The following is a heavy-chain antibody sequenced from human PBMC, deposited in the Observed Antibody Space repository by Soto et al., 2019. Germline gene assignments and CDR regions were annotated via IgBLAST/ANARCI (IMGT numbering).Heavy chain of an antibody. V-gene: IGHV4-30-2*06. CDR3: ARGGGYDSFDY. CDR1: GASISYGCFS. Sequence: SETLSLTCTVSGASISYGCFSWSWIRQSPGKGLEWIGYISHLESTYFHPSFKSRLTMSIDRTRNQFSIKLSSVTAADMAVYYCARGGGYDSFDYWGQGVLVTVYS. J-gene: IGHJ4*02. D-gene: IGHD5-12*01. CDR2: ISHLEST.